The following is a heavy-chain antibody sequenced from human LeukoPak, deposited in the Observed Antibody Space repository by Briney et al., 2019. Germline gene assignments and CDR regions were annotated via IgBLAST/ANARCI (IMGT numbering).Heavy chain of an antibody. V-gene: IGHV3-13*01. CDR1: GFTLGGHD. Sequence: GGSLSLSCTASGFTLGGHDMHWVRQTTGDGLEWVAAVSAGHHAFYAGSVKGRFTVSREDAKNSLYLQMNSLRAGDTAVYYCVREARGYHYTYFDYWGQGSLVTVSS. CDR2: VSAGHHA. D-gene: IGHD5-18*01. J-gene: IGHJ4*02. CDR3: VREARGYHYTYFDY.